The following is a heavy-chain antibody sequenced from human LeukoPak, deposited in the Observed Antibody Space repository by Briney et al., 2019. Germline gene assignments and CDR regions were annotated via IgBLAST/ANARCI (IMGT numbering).Heavy chain of an antibody. Sequence: PGGSLRLSCAASGFTFSSYGMHWVRQAPGKGLEWVAFIRYDGSNKYYADSVKGRFTISRDNSKTTLYLQMNSLRAEDTAVYYCAKVPTAEERPFNYWGQGTLVTVSS. J-gene: IGHJ4*02. V-gene: IGHV3-30*02. CDR1: GFTFSSYG. CDR2: IRYDGSNK. D-gene: IGHD1-1*01. CDR3: AKVPTAEERPFNY.